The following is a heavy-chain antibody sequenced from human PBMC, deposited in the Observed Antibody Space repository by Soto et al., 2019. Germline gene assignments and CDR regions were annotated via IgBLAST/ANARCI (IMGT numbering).Heavy chain of an antibody. D-gene: IGHD2-2*01. CDR3: SIGSWSAETFDV. CDR2: IIPMLTVT. V-gene: IGHV1-69*02. J-gene: IGHJ3*01. CDR1: GGTFSTYT. Sequence: QVHLEQSGAEVKKPGSSVKVSCKAAGGTFSTYTLIWVRQAPGQGLEWMGRIIPMLTVTNSAQKFQGRVTLTADKPTRTAFMELTSLTSDDTAVYYCSIGSWSAETFDVWGQGTMVTVSS.